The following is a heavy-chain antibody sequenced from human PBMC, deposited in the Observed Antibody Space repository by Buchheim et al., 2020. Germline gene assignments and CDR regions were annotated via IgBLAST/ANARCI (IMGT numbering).Heavy chain of an antibody. CDR2: ISGSAGST. CDR3: AKDQVGSIDYYFYFMDV. J-gene: IGHJ6*02. D-gene: IGHD1-26*01. CDR1: GFTFGRYA. Sequence: EVQLLESGGGLVQPGGSLRLSCAGSGFTFGRYAMSWVRQVPGKGLEWVSAISGSAGSTYYTDSVKGRFTISRDNSKDTLYLQMNSLRAEDTAVYYCAKDQVGSIDYYFYFMDVWGPGTT. V-gene: IGHV3-23*01.